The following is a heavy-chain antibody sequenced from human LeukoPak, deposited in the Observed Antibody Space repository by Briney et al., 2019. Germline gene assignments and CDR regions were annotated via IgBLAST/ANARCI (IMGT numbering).Heavy chain of an antibody. CDR2: ISSSSSYI. J-gene: IGHJ6*02. CDR3: ARVLWFGDYYYYGMDV. Sequence: GGSLRLSCAASGFTFSSYSMDWVRQAPGKGLEWVSSISSSSSYIYYADSVKGRFTISRDNAKNSLYLQMNSLRAEDTAVYYCARVLWFGDYYYYGMDVWGQGTTVTVSS. D-gene: IGHD3-10*01. V-gene: IGHV3-21*01. CDR1: GFTFSSYS.